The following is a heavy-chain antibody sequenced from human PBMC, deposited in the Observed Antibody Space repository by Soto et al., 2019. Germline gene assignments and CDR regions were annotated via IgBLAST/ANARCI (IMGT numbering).Heavy chain of an antibody. D-gene: IGHD3-3*01. Sequence: ASVKVSCKASCYGFTSYGISWGRQAPGQGLEWMGWISAYNGNTNYAQKLQGRVTMTTDTSTSTAYMELRSLRSDDTAVYYCAREYAFWSGYYVPVGWFDPWGQGTLVTVSS. J-gene: IGHJ5*02. V-gene: IGHV1-18*04. CDR1: CYGFTSYG. CDR3: AREYAFWSGYYVPVGWFDP. CDR2: ISAYNGNT.